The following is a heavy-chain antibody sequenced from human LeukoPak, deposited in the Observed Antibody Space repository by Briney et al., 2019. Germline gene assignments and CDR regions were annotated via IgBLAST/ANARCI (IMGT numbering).Heavy chain of an antibody. CDR2: IIPIFGTA. Sequence: ASVKVSCKASGGTFSSYAISRVRQAPGQGLEWMGRIIPIFGTANYAQKFQGRVTITTDESTSTAYMELSSLRSEDTAVYYCASGLYTIGIAAAAAGFFDYWGQGTLVTVSS. CDR1: GGTFSSYA. J-gene: IGHJ4*02. V-gene: IGHV1-69*05. CDR3: ASGLYTIGIAAAAAGFFDY. D-gene: IGHD6-13*01.